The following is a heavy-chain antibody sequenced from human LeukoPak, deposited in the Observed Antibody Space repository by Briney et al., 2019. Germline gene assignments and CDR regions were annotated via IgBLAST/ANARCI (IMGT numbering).Heavy chain of an antibody. CDR3: AREVEYYDFWSGYYKGSAFDI. V-gene: IGHV3-30*04. CDR1: GFTFSTYA. D-gene: IGHD3-3*01. CDR2: ISVDGSNK. Sequence: PGGSLRFSCAASGFTFSTYAMHWVRQAPGKGLEWVAVISVDGSNKYYADSVKGRFTISRDNSKNTLYMQMNSLRAEDTAVYYCAREVEYYDFWSGYYKGSAFDIWGQGTMVTVSS. J-gene: IGHJ3*02.